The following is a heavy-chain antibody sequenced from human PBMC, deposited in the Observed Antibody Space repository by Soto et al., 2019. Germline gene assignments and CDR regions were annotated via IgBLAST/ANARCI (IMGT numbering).Heavy chain of an antibody. D-gene: IGHD3-16*02. CDR1: GGTFSSYA. Sequence: ASVKVSCKASGGTFSSYAISWVRQAPGQGLEWMGGIIPIFGTANYAQKFQGRVTITADESTSTAYMELSSLRSEDTAVYYCAREGDCDRAINYDYVWGSYRPEPWFDPWGQGTLVTVSS. J-gene: IGHJ5*02. V-gene: IGHV1-69*13. CDR2: IIPIFGTA. CDR3: AREGDCDRAINYDYVWGSYRPEPWFDP.